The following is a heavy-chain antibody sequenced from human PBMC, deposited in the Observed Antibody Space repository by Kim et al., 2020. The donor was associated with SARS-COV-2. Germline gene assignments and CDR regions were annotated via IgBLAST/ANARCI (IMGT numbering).Heavy chain of an antibody. CDR3: ARQYGPVVRGVITWFDP. J-gene: IGHJ5*02. Sequence: LKSRVTISGDTSKNQFSLKLSSVTAADTAVYYCARQYGPVVRGVITWFDPWGQGTLVTVSS. D-gene: IGHD3-10*01. V-gene: IGHV4-39*01.